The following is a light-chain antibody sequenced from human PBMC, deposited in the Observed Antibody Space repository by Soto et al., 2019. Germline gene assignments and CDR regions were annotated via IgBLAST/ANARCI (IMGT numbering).Light chain of an antibody. CDR1: QTISNH. J-gene: IGKJ1*01. Sequence: RMAKSPTSLSASFGDRVTTNCRASQTISNHLNWYQQKPGKAPKLLIFAASSLQSGVPSRFSGSRSGPDFTLTISRLHPEYFATYYCQQSYSNPPSFGQGTKVDI. CDR3: QQSYSNPPS. V-gene: IGKV1-39*01. CDR2: AAS.